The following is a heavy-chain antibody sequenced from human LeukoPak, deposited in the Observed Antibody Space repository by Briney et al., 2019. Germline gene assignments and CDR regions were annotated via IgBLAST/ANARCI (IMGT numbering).Heavy chain of an antibody. J-gene: IGHJ4*02. D-gene: IGHD3-10*01. Sequence: PSETLSLTCTVSGGSISSGDYYWSWIRQPPGKGLEWIGYIYYSGSTYYNPSLKSRVTISVDTSKNQFSLKLSSVTAADTAVYYCARLLVYYYGSGSYVPDYWGQGTLVTVSS. CDR3: ARLLVYYYGSGSYVPDY. CDR1: GGSISSGDYY. V-gene: IGHV4-30-4*01. CDR2: IYYSGST.